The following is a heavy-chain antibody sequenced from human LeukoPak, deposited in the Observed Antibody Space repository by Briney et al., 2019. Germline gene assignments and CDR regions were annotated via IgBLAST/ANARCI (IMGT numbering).Heavy chain of an antibody. CDR2: ISGSGGRT. D-gene: IGHD5-12*01. V-gene: IGHV3-23*01. CDR1: GFTFSSYA. Sequence: GGSLRLSCAASGFTFSSYAMSWVRQAPGKGLEWVSTISGSGGRTYYADSVKGRFTISRDNSKNTLYLQMNSLRAEDTAVYYCARGPSGYHNTGGQGTLVTVSS. J-gene: IGHJ4*02. CDR3: ARGPSGYHNT.